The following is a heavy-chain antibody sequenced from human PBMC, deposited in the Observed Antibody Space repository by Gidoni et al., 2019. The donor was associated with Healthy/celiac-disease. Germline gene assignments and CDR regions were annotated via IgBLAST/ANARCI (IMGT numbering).Heavy chain of an antibody. V-gene: IGHV1-69*01. J-gene: IGHJ5*02. CDR3: ARGPYYDSSGYYSGLGGWFDP. Sequence: QVQLVQSGAEVKKPGSSVKVSCKASGGTFSSYAISWVRQAPGQGLEWMGGIIPIFGTANYAQKFQGRVTITADESTSTAYMELSSLRSEDTAVYYCARGPYYDSSGYYSGLGGWFDPWGQGTLVTVSS. D-gene: IGHD3-22*01. CDR1: GGTFSSYA. CDR2: IIPIFGTA.